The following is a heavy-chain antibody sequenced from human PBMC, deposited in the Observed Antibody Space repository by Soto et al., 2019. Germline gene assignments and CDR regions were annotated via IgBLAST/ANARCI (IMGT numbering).Heavy chain of an antibody. Sequence: TLSLTCTVSGGSMTSYYWTWIRQPAGKGLEWIGRVYSSGGTHYNPSLKSRVTISRDNAKNSLYLQMNSLGADDTGIYFCARAAVVAVAGTSHNWFDPWGQGTLVTVSS. CDR3: ARAAVVAVAGTSHNWFDP. V-gene: IGHV4-4*07. D-gene: IGHD6-19*01. CDR1: GGSMTSYY. CDR2: VYSSGGT. J-gene: IGHJ5*02.